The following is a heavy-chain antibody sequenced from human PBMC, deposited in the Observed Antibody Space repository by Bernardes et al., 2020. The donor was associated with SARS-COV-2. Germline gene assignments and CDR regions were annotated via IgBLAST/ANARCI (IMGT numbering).Heavy chain of an antibody. V-gene: IGHV4-34*01. CDR3: VTSNPPVY. CDR2: IDHSGTT. CDR1: GGFFSDFH. Sequence: SETLSLTCAVYGGFFSDFHWGWIRQPPGKGLEWMGEIDHSGTTNYNPSLKSRVTISVDTSKNQFSLKLNSVTAADAAMYYCVTSNPPVYWGQGILLTVSS. J-gene: IGHJ4*02.